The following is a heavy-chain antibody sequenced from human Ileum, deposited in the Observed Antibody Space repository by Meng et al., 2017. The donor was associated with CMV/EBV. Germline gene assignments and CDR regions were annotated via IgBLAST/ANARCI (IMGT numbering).Heavy chain of an antibody. CDR1: GYTFTSNN. Sequence: QVHMVQSGSEVKQPGASVQVSCKTSGYTFTSNNIIWVRQAPGQGTEWMGWIDTNTGNPTYAQDFTGRFVFSLDTSVNTAYLQISSLKAEDTAVYYCARDGLSGRYFDYWGQGTLVTVSS. J-gene: IGHJ4*02. CDR3: ARDGLSGRYFDY. CDR2: IDTNTGNP. V-gene: IGHV7-4-1*02. D-gene: IGHD1-26*01.